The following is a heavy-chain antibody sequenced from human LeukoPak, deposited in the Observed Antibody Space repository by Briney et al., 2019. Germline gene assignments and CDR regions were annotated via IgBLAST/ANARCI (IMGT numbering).Heavy chain of an antibody. CDR1: GGSINNYY. Sequence: SETLSLTCTVSGGSINNYYWSWIRQPPGKGLEWIGYIYYSGSTNYNPSLKSRVTISIDTSKNQFSLKLSSVTAADTAVYYCARSFSTVVRGDWFDPWGQGTLVTVSS. CDR3: ARSFSTVVRGDWFDP. V-gene: IGHV4-59*12. CDR2: IYYSGST. D-gene: IGHD4-23*01. J-gene: IGHJ5*02.